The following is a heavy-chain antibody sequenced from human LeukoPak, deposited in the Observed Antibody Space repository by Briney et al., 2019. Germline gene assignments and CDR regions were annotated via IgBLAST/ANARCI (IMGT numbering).Heavy chain of an antibody. CDR2: IKEDGSER. D-gene: IGHD1-26*01. J-gene: IGHJ4*02. V-gene: IGHV3-7*01. Sequence: GGSLRLSCAASEFSPISHWMTWVRRAPGKGLEWVADIKEDGSERYYVDSVKGRFTISRDKAKNSVFLQMNGLRAEDTAVYYCSWSGEADWGQGTLITVSS. CDR3: SWSGEAD. CDR1: EFSPISHW.